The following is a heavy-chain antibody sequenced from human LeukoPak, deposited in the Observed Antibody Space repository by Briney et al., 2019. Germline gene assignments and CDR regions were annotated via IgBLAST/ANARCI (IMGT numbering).Heavy chain of an antibody. Sequence: ASVKVSCKASGYTFTNYYIHWVRQAPGQGREWMGIINPSGSSTSYAHKFQGRVTMTRDTSTSTVYMELSSLRSEDTAVYYCAGGTTNTKGAFDMWGQGTMVTVSS. J-gene: IGHJ3*02. CDR1: GYTFTNYY. CDR3: AGGTTNTKGAFDM. V-gene: IGHV1-46*01. CDR2: INPSGSST. D-gene: IGHD2-8*01.